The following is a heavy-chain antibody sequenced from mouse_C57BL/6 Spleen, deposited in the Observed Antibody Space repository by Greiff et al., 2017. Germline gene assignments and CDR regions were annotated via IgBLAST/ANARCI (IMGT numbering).Heavy chain of an antibody. V-gene: IGHV1-55*01. CDR3: ARRTTVGGDCDY. J-gene: IGHJ2*01. D-gene: IGHD1-1*01. CDR2: IYPGSGST. CDR1: GYTFTSYW. Sequence: QVQLQQPGAELVKPGASVKMSCKASGYTFTSYWITWVKQRPGQGLEWIGDIYPGSGSTNYTEKFKSKATLTVDTSSSTAYMQLSSLTSEDSAVYYCARRTTVGGDCDYWGQGTTLTVSS.